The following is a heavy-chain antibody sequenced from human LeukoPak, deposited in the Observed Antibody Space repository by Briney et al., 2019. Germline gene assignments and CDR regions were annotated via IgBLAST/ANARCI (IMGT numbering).Heavy chain of an antibody. J-gene: IGHJ6*03. Sequence: GGSLRLSCAASGFTFSSYWMHWVRQAPGKGLVWVSRINSDGSSTSYADSVKGRFTISRDNAKNTPYLQMNSLRAEDTAVYYCARDKSRRNYYYYMDVWGKGTTVTVSS. CDR2: INSDGSST. CDR1: GFTFSSYW. CDR3: ARDKSRRNYYYYMDV. V-gene: IGHV3-74*01.